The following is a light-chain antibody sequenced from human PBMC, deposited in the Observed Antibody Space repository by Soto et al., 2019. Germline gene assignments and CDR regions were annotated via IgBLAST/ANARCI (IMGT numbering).Light chain of an antibody. Sequence: QSVLTQPPSASGTPGQRVTISCSGSSSNIGSNTVNWYQQLPGTAPKLLIYSNNQRPSGVPDRFAGSKSGTSASLAISGLQSEYEADYYCAAWDDSLNGVVFGEGTQLTVL. J-gene: IGLJ2*01. CDR2: SNN. CDR1: SSNIGSNT. V-gene: IGLV1-44*01. CDR3: AAWDDSLNGVV.